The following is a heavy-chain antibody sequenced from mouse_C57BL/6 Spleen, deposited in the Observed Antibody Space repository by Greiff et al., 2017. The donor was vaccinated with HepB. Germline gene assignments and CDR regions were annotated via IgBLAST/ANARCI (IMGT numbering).Heavy chain of an antibody. CDR2: INPSNGGT. Sequence: QVQLQQPGTELVKPGASVKLSCKASGYTFTSYWMHWVKQRPGQGLEWIGNINPSNGGTNYNEKFKSKATLTVDKSSSTAYMQRSSLTSEDSAVYYCARSIYYEGENYFDYWGQGTTLTVSS. J-gene: IGHJ2*01. V-gene: IGHV1-53*01. CDR1: GYTFTSYW. CDR3: ARSIYYEGENYFDY. D-gene: IGHD2-4*01.